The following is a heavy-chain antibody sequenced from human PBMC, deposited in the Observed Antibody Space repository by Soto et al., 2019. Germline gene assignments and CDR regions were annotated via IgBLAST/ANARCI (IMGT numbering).Heavy chain of an antibody. D-gene: IGHD1-7*01. CDR1: GGTFSSYP. CDR2: IIPILDIT. J-gene: IGHJ4*02. V-gene: IGHV1-69*02. CDR3: ARPTSTGTTSGYYFDY. Sequence: QVQLVQSGAEVKKPGSSVKVSCKASGGTFSSYPISWVRQAPGQGLEWMGRIIPILDITDYAPRFQGRVTITADKSTSTPYMELSSLSSDDTAVYYCARPTSTGTTSGYYFDYWGQGTLVTVSS.